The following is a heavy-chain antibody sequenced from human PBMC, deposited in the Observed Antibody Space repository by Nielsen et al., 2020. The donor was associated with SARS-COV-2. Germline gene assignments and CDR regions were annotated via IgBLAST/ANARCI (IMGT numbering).Heavy chain of an antibody. D-gene: IGHD4-17*01. CDR3: ATWGTYGDLDAFHF. J-gene: IGHJ3*01. CDR1: GLTFNIYA. V-gene: IGHV3-23*01. Sequence: GGSLRLSCAVSGLTFNIYAMSWVRQAPGKGLEWVSGISSSGNKTHDADSAKGRFIISRDNSKNTLYLQMNSLRAEDTAVYYCATWGTYGDLDAFHFWGQGTMVTVSS. CDR2: ISSSGNKT.